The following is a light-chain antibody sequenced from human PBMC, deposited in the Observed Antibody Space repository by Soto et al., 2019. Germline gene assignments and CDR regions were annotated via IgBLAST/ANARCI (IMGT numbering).Light chain of an antibody. Sequence: ELVMTQSPAALSVSPGERATLSCRASQSVSSNLAWYQQKPGQAPRLLIYGASTRATGIPARFSGSGSGTEFNLTISSLQSEDFVVYYCQQYNNWPGTFGQGTKVDIK. CDR2: GAS. J-gene: IGKJ1*01. V-gene: IGKV3-15*01. CDR3: QQYNNWPGT. CDR1: QSVSSN.